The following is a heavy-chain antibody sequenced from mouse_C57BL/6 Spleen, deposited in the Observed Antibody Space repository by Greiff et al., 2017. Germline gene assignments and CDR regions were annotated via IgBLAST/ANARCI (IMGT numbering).Heavy chain of an antibody. J-gene: IGHJ2*01. CDR1: GFTFTDYY. D-gene: IGHD1-1*01. V-gene: IGHV7-3*01. Sequence: EVKLVESGGGLVQPGGSLSLSCAASGFTFTDYYMSWVRQPPGKALEWLGFIRNKANGYTTEYSASVKGRFTISRDNSQSILYLQMNALIAEDSATYYCARYIVVSGFDYWGQGTTLTVSS. CDR3: ARYIVVSGFDY. CDR2: IRNKANGYTT.